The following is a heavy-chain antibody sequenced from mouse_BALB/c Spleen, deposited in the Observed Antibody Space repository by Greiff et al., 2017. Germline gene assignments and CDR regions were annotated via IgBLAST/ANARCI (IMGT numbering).Heavy chain of an antibody. V-gene: IGHV14-3*02. J-gene: IGHJ2*01. CDR1: GFNIKDTY. Sequence: EVQLQQSGAELVKPGASVKLSCTASGFNIKDTYMHWVKQRPEQGLEWIGRIDPANGNTKYDPKFQGKATITADTSSNTAYLQLSSLTSEDTAVYYCASPRGLLLRSYYFDYWGQGTTLTVSS. CDR2: IDPANGNT. D-gene: IGHD1-1*01. CDR3: ASPRGLLLRSYYFDY.